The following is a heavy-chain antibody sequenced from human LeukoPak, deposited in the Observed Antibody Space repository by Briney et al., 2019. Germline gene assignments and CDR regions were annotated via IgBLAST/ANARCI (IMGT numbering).Heavy chain of an antibody. CDR3: VRDLNL. Sequence: GGSLRLSCVASGFTFSSYSMSWVRQAPGKGLERVSVTYSGGSTYYADSVKGRFTISRDNSKNTLYLQMNSLRAEDTAVYYCVRDLNLWGQGTLVTVSS. V-gene: IGHV3-66*01. CDR2: TYSGGST. J-gene: IGHJ4*02. CDR1: GFTFSSYS.